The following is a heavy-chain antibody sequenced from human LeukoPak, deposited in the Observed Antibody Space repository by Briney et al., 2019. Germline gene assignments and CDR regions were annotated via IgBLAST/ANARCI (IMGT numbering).Heavy chain of an antibody. J-gene: IGHJ4*02. CDR3: AKRGVVIRVILVGFHKEAYYFDS. V-gene: IGHV3-23*01. CDR1: GITLSNYG. Sequence: GSLRLSCAVSGITLSNYGMSWVRQAPGKGLEWVAGISDSGGRTNYADSVKGRFTISRDNPKNTLYLQMNSLRAEDTAVYFCAKRGVVIRVILVGFHKEAYYFDSWGQGALVTVSS. CDR2: ISDSGGRT. D-gene: IGHD3-10*01.